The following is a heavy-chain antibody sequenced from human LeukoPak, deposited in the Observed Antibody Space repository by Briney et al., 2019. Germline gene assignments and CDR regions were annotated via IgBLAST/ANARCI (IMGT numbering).Heavy chain of an antibody. CDR1: GFTFSNAW. J-gene: IGHJ6*02. CDR2: IKSKTDGGTT. CDR3: TTQADCSSTSCYPTYYYYGMDV. Sequence: GGSLRLSCAASGFTFSNAWMSWVRQAPGKGLEWVGRIKSKTDGGTTDYAAPEKGRFTISRDDSKNTLYLQMNSLKTEDTAVYYCTTQADCSSTSCYPTYYYYGMDVWGQGTTVTVSS. V-gene: IGHV3-15*01. D-gene: IGHD2-2*01.